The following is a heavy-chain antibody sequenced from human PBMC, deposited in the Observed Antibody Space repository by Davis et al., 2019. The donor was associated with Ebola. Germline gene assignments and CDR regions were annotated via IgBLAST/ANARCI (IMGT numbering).Heavy chain of an antibody. V-gene: IGHV3-30*04. CDR2: ISYDGSNK. Sequence: GESLKISCAASGFTFSSYAMSRVRQAPGKGLEWVAVISYDGSNKYYADSVKGRFTISRDNSRNTLYLQMNSLRAEDTAVYYCARTNCGGDCYPFDYWGQGTLVTVSS. D-gene: IGHD2-21*02. J-gene: IGHJ4*02. CDR3: ARTNCGGDCYPFDY. CDR1: GFTFSSYA.